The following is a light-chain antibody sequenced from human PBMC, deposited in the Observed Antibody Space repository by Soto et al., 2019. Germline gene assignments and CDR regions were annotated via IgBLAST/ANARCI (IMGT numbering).Light chain of an antibody. Sequence: DSQMTQSPSSRSASVGDRVTMTCRASQSISSYLNWYQQKPGKAPKLLIYAASSLQSGVPSRFSGSGSGTDFTLTISSLQPEDFATYYCQQSYSTPITFGQGTRLEIK. CDR1: QSISSY. CDR2: AAS. J-gene: IGKJ5*01. CDR3: QQSYSTPIT. V-gene: IGKV1-39*01.